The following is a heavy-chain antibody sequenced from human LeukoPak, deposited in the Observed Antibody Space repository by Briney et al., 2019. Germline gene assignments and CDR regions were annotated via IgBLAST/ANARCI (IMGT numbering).Heavy chain of an antibody. CDR3: ARHPFSSPFDY. CDR2: IYHTGNS. CDR1: GGSFSGYY. Sequence: SETLSLTCAVYGGSFSGYYRSWIRQPPGKGLEWIGYIYHTGNSDYNPSLKSRATISLDTSKNQFSLKLTSVTAADTAVYFCARHPFSSPFDYWGQGTLVTASS. V-gene: IGHV4-59*08. J-gene: IGHJ4*02.